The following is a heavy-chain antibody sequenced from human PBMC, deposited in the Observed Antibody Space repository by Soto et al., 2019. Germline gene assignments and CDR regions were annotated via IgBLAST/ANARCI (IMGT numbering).Heavy chain of an antibody. CDR3: ARFKNLWFGESDTFDV. D-gene: IGHD3-10*01. CDR1: GYSFTSYG. V-gene: IGHV1-3*01. Sequence: QVQFVQSGAEVKMPGASVKVSCKASGYSFTSYGIHWVRQAPGQRLEWMGWINAGNDNTKYSQKFQGRVTIIRDTSASIAYMELISLTSEDTAVYSCARFKNLWFGESDTFDVWGQGTMVTVSS. CDR2: INAGNDNT. J-gene: IGHJ3*01.